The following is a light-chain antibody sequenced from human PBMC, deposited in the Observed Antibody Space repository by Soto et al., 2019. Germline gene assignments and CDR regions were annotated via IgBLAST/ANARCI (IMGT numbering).Light chain of an antibody. V-gene: IGKV1-5*01. CDR2: DAS. J-gene: IGKJ1*01. Sequence: DIQITQSPSTLSASVGARVTINCRASQSISSWLAWYQQKPGKAPKLLIYDASSLESGVPSRFSVIGSGTEFTLPLRSLKPDDFAXXXXXXXXSXXTFGPWTKVDIK. CDR3: XXXXSXXT. CDR1: QSISSW.